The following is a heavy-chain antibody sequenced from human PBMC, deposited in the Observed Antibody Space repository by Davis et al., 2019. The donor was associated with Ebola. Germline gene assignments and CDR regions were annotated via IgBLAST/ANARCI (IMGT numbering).Heavy chain of an antibody. Sequence: SETLSLTCAVSGGSISSSNWWSWVRQPPGKGLEWIGEIYHSGSTNYNPSLKSRVTISVDKSKNQFSLKLSSVTAADTAVYYCARDLFWGYYGSGSYDYWGQGTLVTVSS. V-gene: IGHV4-4*02. J-gene: IGHJ4*02. CDR1: GGSISSSNW. D-gene: IGHD3-10*01. CDR2: IYHSGST. CDR3: ARDLFWGYYGSGSYDY.